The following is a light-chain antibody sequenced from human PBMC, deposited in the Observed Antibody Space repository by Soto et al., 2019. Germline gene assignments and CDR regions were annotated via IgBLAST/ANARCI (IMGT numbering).Light chain of an antibody. CDR1: QSVSSN. Sequence: EIVMTQSPATLSVSPGERATLSCRASQSVSSNLAWYQQKPGQAPRLLIYDASTRATGIPARFSDSGSGTEYTFTISSRQSEDSAVYYCQQCSWHPFTVTFGGGTKVEIK. V-gene: IGKV3-15*01. CDR3: QQCSWHPFTVT. J-gene: IGKJ4*01. CDR2: DAS.